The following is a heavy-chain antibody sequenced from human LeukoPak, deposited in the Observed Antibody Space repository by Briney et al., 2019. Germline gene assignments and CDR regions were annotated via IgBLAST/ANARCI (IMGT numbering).Heavy chain of an antibody. CDR3: ASEERYSSSWYAGMGTFDY. CDR1: GGTFSSYA. Sequence: SVKVSCKASGGTFSSYAISWVRQAPGQGLEWMGGIIPISGTANYAQKFQGRVTITADKSTSTAYMELSSLRSEDTAVYYCASEERYSSSWYAGMGTFDYWGQGTLVTVSS. D-gene: IGHD6-13*01. V-gene: IGHV1-69*06. J-gene: IGHJ4*02. CDR2: IIPISGTA.